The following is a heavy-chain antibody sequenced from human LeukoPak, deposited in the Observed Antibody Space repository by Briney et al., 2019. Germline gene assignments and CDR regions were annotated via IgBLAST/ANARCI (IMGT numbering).Heavy chain of an antibody. D-gene: IGHD5-18*01. CDR3: AKDGRKTRIQLWYSDYYGMDV. V-gene: IGHV3-9*01. J-gene: IGHJ6*02. CDR1: GFTIDDYA. Sequence: PGRSLRLSCAASGFTIDDYAMHWVRQGPGKGLEWVSGISWNSGSTGYADSVKGRFTISRDNAKNSLYLQMNSLRAEDTALYYCAKDGRKTRIQLWYSDYYGMDVWGQGTTVTVSS. CDR2: ISWNSGST.